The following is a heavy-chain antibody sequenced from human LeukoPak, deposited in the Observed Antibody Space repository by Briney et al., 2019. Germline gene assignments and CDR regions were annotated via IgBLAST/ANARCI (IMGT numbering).Heavy chain of an antibody. CDR1: GFTFDDYA. CDR2: ISWDGGSS. V-gene: IGHV3-43D*03. J-gene: IGHJ4*02. Sequence: TGGSLRLSCAASGFTFDDYAMHWVRQAPGKGLEWVSLISWDGGSSYYADSVKGRFTISRDNNKNSLYLQMNSLRAEDTALYYCAKDFNSYGPKIDYWGQGTLVTVSS. D-gene: IGHD5-18*01. CDR3: AKDFNSYGPKIDY.